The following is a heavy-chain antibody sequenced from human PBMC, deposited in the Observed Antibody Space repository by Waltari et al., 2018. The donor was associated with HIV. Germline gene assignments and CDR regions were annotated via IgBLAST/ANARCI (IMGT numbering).Heavy chain of an antibody. CDR3: AKAKVVSSYYYSLEY. CDR1: AFTLSSYG. D-gene: IGHD3-22*01. J-gene: IGHJ4*02. V-gene: IGHV3-30*18. CDR2: ISYDGTTK. Sequence: QVHLVESGGGVVQPGRSLRLSCVASAFTLSSYGMHWVRQAPSKVLEWMAVISYDGTTKYYADSVKGRFIISRDNSKNTLYLQLNTLRPEDTAMYFCAKAKVVSSYYYSLEYWGQGTLVTVSS.